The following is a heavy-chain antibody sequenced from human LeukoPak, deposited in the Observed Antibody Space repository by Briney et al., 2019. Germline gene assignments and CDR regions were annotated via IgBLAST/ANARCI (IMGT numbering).Heavy chain of an antibody. CDR1: GGTFSSYA. CDR2: IIPIFGTA. CDR3: ARCSSGWSYRYYFDY. D-gene: IGHD6-19*01. J-gene: IGHJ4*02. Sequence: ASVKVSCKASGGTFSSYAISWVRQAPGQGLEWMGGIIPIFGTANYAQKFQGRVTITADESTSTAYMELSSLRSEDTAVYYCARCSSGWSYRYYFDYWGQGTLVTVSS. V-gene: IGHV1-69*13.